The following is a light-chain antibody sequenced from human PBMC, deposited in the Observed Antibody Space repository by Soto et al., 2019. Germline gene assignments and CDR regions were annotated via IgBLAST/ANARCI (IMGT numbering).Light chain of an antibody. CDR3: QQYGSPPLT. J-gene: IGKJ4*01. Sequence: EIVMTQSPTTLSLSLGERATLXXRASQSVASNLAWYQQRRGKAPRXFIYWASSRATVSPAMFSGSGSGTDFTLTISRLEPEDFAVYSCQQYGSPPLTFGGGTKVDIK. V-gene: IGKV3-15*01. CDR1: QSVASN. CDR2: WAS.